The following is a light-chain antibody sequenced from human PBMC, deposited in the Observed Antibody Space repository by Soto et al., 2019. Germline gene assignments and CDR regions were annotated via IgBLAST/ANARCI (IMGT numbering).Light chain of an antibody. CDR3: LQYYNYPRT. Sequence: IHITQSPSSLSASVGDGVTITCRASQSISSYLNWYQQKPGKAPKLLIYAASSLQSGVPSRFSGSGSGTDFTLTISSLQPEDFATYYCLQYYNYPRTFGQGTKVDI. J-gene: IGKJ1*01. CDR1: QSISSY. CDR2: AAS. V-gene: IGKV1-6*01.